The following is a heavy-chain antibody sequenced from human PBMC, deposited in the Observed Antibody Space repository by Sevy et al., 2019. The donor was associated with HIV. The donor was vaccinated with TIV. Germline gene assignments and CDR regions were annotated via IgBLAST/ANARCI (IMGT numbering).Heavy chain of an antibody. CDR2: ISYDGSSH. V-gene: IGHV3-30-3*01. Sequence: GGSLRRSCAASEFMFSTYAMHWVRQAPGKGLEWVAVISYDGSSHYYAVSVKGRFTISRDNSKNTLFLQMNSLRLEDTAVYYCARDAGYSTDWYPSDYWGQGTLVTVSS. CDR1: EFMFSTYA. D-gene: IGHD6-19*01. CDR3: ARDAGYSTDWYPSDY. J-gene: IGHJ4*02.